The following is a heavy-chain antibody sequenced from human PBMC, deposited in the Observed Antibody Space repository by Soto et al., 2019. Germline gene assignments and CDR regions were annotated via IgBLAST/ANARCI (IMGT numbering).Heavy chain of an antibody. V-gene: IGHV3-23*01. CDR2: IGASGGST. J-gene: IGHJ4*02. D-gene: IGHD1-26*01. CDR3: AHGQRSYVY. Sequence: VRLLESGGGLAQPGESLRLSCAAPGFTFSTYTMTWVRQAPGKGLEWVSSIGASGGSTFYADSVKGRFTISRDNSKNTLYLQMNSLRPEDTAVYYCAHGQRSYVYWGQGALVTVSS. CDR1: GFTFSTYT.